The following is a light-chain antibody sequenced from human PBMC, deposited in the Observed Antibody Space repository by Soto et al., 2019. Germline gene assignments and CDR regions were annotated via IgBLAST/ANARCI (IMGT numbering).Light chain of an antibody. J-gene: IGKJ2*01. CDR2: AAS. CDR3: HQYDNTPQT. Sequence: EIVLMQSPGTLSLSPGERATLFCRASQSIKRRYLAWYQQKPGQAPRVLIYAASNRATGIPDRFSGSGSGTDFSLTISRLEPEDFAVYYCHQYDNTPQTFGQGTKVEIK. CDR1: QSIKRRY. V-gene: IGKV3-20*01.